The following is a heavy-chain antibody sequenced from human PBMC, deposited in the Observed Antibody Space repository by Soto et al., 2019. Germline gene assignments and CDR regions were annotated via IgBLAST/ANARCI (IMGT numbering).Heavy chain of an antibody. D-gene: IGHD7-27*01. Sequence: GGSLRLSCVASGLTFSGDSTNWVRQAPGKGLEWVSYISGSSKTIHYADSAKGRFTISRDNAKYSVYLQMNSLRDEDMAVYYCARDKNWAFDYWGQGALVTVSS. V-gene: IGHV3-48*02. J-gene: IGHJ4*02. CDR2: ISGSSKTI. CDR1: GLTFSGDS. CDR3: ARDKNWAFDY.